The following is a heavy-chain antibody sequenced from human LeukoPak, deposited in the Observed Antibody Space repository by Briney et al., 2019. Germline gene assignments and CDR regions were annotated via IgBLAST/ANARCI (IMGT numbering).Heavy chain of an antibody. CDR2: ISSNGGST. CDR3: ATVQPLPDFRSGSYFGDI. V-gene: IGHV3-64*01. Sequence: PGGSLRLSCAASGFTFSSYAMHWVRQAPGKGLEYVSAISSNGGSTYYANSVKGRFTISRDNSKNTLYLRMGSLRAEDMAVYYCATVQPLPDFRSGSYFGDIWGQGTMVTVSS. CDR1: GFTFSSYA. J-gene: IGHJ3*02. D-gene: IGHD1-26*01.